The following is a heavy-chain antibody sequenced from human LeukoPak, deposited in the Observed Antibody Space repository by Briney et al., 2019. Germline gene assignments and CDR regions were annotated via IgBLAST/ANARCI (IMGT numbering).Heavy chain of an antibody. CDR3: AKDQRYYYDSSGYPDLYYYGMDV. J-gene: IGHJ6*02. V-gene: IGHV3-30*18. CDR1: GFTFSSYG. D-gene: IGHD3-22*01. Sequence: GGSLRLSCAASGFTFSSYGMHWVRQAPGKGLEWVAVISYDGSNKYYADSVKGRFTISRDNSKNTLYLQMNSLRAEDTAVYYCAKDQRYYYDSSGYPDLYYYGMDVWGQGTTVTISS. CDR2: ISYDGSNK.